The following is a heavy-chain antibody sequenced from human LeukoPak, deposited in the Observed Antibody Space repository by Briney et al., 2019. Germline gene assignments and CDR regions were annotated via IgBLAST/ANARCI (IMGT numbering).Heavy chain of an antibody. CDR3: AKDPLHSSSWYYFDY. V-gene: IGHV3-30*02. CDR2: IRYDGSNR. D-gene: IGHD6-13*01. J-gene: IGHJ4*02. CDR1: GFTFSSYG. Sequence: GGSLRLSCAASGFTFSSYGMHWVRQAPGKGLEWVAFIRYDGSNRYYADSVKGRFTISRDNSKNTLHLQMNSLRAEDTAVYYCAKDPLHSSSWYYFDYWGQGTLVTVSS.